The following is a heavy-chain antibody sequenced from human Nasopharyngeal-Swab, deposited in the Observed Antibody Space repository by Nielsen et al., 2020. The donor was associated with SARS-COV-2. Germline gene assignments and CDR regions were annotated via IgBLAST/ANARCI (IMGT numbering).Heavy chain of an antibody. CDR1: GDSISTYY. CDR2: ISHSGST. CDR3: ARGLDA. Sequence: SETLSLTCSASGDSISTYYWSWIRQPPGKGPEWIGYISHSGSTNYNPSLKSRVTISVDTSKNQFSLKLTSVTAADTAVYYCARGLDAWGQGTLVTVSS. J-gene: IGHJ5*02. V-gene: IGHV4-59*13.